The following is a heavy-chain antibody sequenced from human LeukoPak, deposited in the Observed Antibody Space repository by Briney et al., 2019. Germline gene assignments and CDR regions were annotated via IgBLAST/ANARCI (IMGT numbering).Heavy chain of an antibody. CDR1: GFTFSSYG. V-gene: IGHV3-23*01. Sequence: QTGGSLRLSCAAYGFTFSSYGMNWVRQAPGKGLEWVSAIFASGGSTYYADSVKGRFTISRDNSKNTLYLQMNSLRAEDTAVYYCARLDYGDYHWYFDLWGRGTLVTVSS. CDR2: IFASGGST. J-gene: IGHJ2*01. CDR3: ARLDYGDYHWYFDL. D-gene: IGHD4-17*01.